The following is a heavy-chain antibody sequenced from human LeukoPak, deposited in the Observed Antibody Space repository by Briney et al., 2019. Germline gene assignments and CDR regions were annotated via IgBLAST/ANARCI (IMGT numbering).Heavy chain of an antibody. CDR2: MNPNSGNT. V-gene: IGHV1-8*03. J-gene: IGHJ6*03. CDR3: ARAPRWQGYYYYMDV. CDR1: GYTFTSYD. Sequence: ASVKVSCKAPGYTFTSYDINWVRQATGQGLEWMGWMNPNSGNTGYAQSFQGRVTITRNTSISTAYMELSSLRSEDTAVYYCARAPRWQGYYYYMDVWGKGTTVTVSS. D-gene: IGHD2-15*01.